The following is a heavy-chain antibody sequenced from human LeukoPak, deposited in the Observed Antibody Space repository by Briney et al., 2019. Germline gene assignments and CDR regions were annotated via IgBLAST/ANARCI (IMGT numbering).Heavy chain of an antibody. CDR1: GGSISSYY. D-gene: IGHD6-13*01. Sequence: SETLSLTCTVSGGSISSYYWSWIRQPPGKGLEWIGYIYYSGSTNYNPSLKSRVTISVDTSKNQFSLKLSSVTAADTAVYYCARQLVPTSGFDPWGQGTLVTVSS. V-gene: IGHV4-59*01. CDR3: ARQLVPTSGFDP. J-gene: IGHJ5*02. CDR2: IYYSGST.